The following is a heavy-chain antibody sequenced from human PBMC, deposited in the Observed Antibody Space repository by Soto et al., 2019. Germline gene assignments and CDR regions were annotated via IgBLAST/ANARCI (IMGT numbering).Heavy chain of an antibody. CDR1: GGSISSSSYS. D-gene: IGHD3-10*01. Sequence: LSLTCTVSGGSISSSSYSWGWILQPPGKGLEWIGSIYYSGSTYYNPSLKSRVTISVDTSKNQFSLKLISVTAADTAVYYCARLVVYGSGSYYLDYWGQGTLVTVSS. CDR2: IYYSGST. CDR3: ARLVVYGSGSYYLDY. J-gene: IGHJ4*02. V-gene: IGHV4-39*01.